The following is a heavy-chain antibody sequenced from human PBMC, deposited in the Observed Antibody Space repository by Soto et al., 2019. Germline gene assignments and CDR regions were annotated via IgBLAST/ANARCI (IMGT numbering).Heavy chain of an antibody. CDR2: IHYSGGATCSP. CDR1: GASITSYGYY. D-gene: IGHD5-18*01. Sequence: QVQLQESGPGLVEPSQTLSLICTVSGASITSYGYYWTWIRQHPGKGLEWLGYIHYSGGATCSPATHPSPKSRIAISVSPSKSLFPLKLTSVSAADTAVYYCARVPTYHQDSIGYQPSHPCGQGTLVTVSS. CDR3: ARVPTYHQDSIGYQPSHP. J-gene: IGHJ5*02. V-gene: IGHV4-31*03.